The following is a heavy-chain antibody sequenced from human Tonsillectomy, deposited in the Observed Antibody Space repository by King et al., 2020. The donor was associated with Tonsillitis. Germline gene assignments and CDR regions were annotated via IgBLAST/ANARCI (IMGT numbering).Heavy chain of an antibody. D-gene: IGHD3/OR15-3a*01. CDR1: GFTFSSFA. J-gene: IGHJ6*03. CDR3: ARYAPFWTTHDYDYYMAV. Sequence: VQLVESGGSLVQPGGSLRLSCAASGFTFSSFAMSWVRQAPGKGLEWVSGIGGSGRNTYYADSVKGRFTISRDNSKNTVYLQMNSLRAEDTAVFYCARYAPFWTTHDYDYYMAVWGKGTTVTVSS. CDR2: IGGSGRNT. V-gene: IGHV3-23*04.